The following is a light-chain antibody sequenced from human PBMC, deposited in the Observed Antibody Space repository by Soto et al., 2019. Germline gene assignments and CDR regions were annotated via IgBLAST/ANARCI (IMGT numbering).Light chain of an antibody. Sequence: QSVLAQPPSASGTPGQTVTISCSGSTSNVGSKSVNWYQQLPGTAPKLLIYSGDQRPSGVPDRFSGSKSGTSASLAISGLQSEDEAEYYCAAWDGSLNIYVFGTGTKVTVL. CDR3: AAWDGSLNIYV. CDR2: SGD. J-gene: IGLJ1*01. V-gene: IGLV1-44*01. CDR1: TSNVGSKS.